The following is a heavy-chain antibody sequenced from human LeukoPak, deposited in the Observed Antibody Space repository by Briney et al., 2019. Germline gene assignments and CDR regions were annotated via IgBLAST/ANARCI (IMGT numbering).Heavy chain of an antibody. Sequence: PGGSLRLSCAASGFTFSSYGMHWVRQAPGKGLEWVAFIRYDGSNKYYADSVKGRFTISRDNSKNTLYLQMNSLRAEDTAVYYCAKAGSSSWYTPFDYWGQGTLVTVSS. CDR3: AKAGSSSWYTPFDY. J-gene: IGHJ4*02. V-gene: IGHV3-30*02. CDR2: IRYDGSNK. D-gene: IGHD6-13*01. CDR1: GFTFSSYG.